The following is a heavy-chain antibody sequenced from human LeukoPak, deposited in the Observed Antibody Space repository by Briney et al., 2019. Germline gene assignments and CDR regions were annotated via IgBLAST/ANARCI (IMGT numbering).Heavy chain of an antibody. CDR2: IYYSGST. Sequence: SQTLSLTCTVSGGSISSGGYYWSWIRQHPGKGLEGIGYIYYSGSTYYNPSRKGRVTISVDTSKNQFSLKLRSVTAADTAVYYCARAGYCSSTSCIMFDYWGQGTLVTLSS. V-gene: IGHV4-31*03. CDR1: GGSISSGGYY. CDR3: ARAGYCSSTSCIMFDY. D-gene: IGHD2-2*01. J-gene: IGHJ4*02.